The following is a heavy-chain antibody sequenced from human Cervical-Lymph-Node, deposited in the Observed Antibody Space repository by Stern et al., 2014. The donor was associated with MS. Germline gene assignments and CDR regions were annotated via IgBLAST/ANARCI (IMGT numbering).Heavy chain of an antibody. CDR2: ISWNSGSI. V-gene: IGHV3-9*01. CDR3: AKDQGETLILHYGMDA. Sequence: VQLVQSGGGLVQPGRSLRLSCVVSGFSFDDYAMHWVRRAPGKGLEWVSGISWNSGSIGYADSVKGRFTISRDSAKNSLYLQMNSLESEDTAVYYCAKDQGETLILHYGMDAWGQGITVTVSS. J-gene: IGHJ6*02. D-gene: IGHD3/OR15-3a*01. CDR1: GFSFDDYA.